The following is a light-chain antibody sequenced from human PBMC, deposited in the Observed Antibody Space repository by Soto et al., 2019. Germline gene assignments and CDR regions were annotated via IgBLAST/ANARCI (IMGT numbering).Light chain of an antibody. Sequence: QSALTQPASVSGSPGQSITISCTGTSSDVGGYNFVSWYQQHPDKAPKHMIYDVTNRPSGVSNRFSGSKSGNTASLTISGLQAEDEVDYYCSSYTSISTYVFGTGTKVTVL. CDR3: SSYTSISTYV. J-gene: IGLJ1*01. CDR1: SSDVGGYNF. CDR2: DVT. V-gene: IGLV2-14*01.